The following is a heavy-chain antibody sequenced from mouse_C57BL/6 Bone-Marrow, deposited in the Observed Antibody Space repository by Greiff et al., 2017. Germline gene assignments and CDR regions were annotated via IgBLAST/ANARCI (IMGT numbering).Heavy chain of an antibody. CDR1: GYTFTSYG. Sequence: QVQLQQSGAELARPGASVKLSCKASGYTFTSYGISWVKQRTGQGLEWIGEIHPRSGNTYYNEKFKGKATLTADKSSSTAYMELRSLTSEDSAVYFCARERGYYSNYVAYWGQGTLVTVSA. CDR2: IHPRSGNT. CDR3: ARERGYYSNYVAY. D-gene: IGHD2-5*01. J-gene: IGHJ3*01. V-gene: IGHV1-81*01.